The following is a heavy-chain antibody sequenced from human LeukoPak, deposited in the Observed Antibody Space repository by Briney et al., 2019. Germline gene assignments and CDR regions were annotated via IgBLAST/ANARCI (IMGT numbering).Heavy chain of an antibody. Sequence: GGSLRLSCAGPGFSFSSFAMTWVRQAPGKGLEWVSTIYGGTNTFYADSVKGRFTISRDDSKNMQFLEMDSLRPEDTAVYFCAKRITEAAGIYFDSWGQGTLVTVSS. CDR1: GFSFSSFA. J-gene: IGHJ4*02. CDR3: AKRITEAAGIYFDS. V-gene: IGHV3-23*05. CDR2: IYGGTNT. D-gene: IGHD6-19*01.